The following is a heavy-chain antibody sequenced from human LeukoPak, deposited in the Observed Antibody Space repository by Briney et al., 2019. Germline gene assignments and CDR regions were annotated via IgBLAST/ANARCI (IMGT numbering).Heavy chain of an antibody. CDR1: SFTFNNYA. Sequence: GGSLRLSCAASSFTFNNYAMGWVRQPPGKGLEWLSAIDGGGDATKYADSVKGRFTISRDNSKNTLYLQMNSLRAEDTAVYYCAREDIAVAGTNFAYWGQGTLVTVSS. D-gene: IGHD6-13*01. J-gene: IGHJ4*02. V-gene: IGHV3-23*01. CDR2: IDGGGDAT. CDR3: AREDIAVAGTNFAY.